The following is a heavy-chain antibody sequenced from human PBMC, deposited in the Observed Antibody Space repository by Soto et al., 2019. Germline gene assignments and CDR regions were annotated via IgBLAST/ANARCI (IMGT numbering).Heavy chain of an antibody. J-gene: IGHJ4*02. V-gene: IGHV4-31*03. CDR3: ARGFYYYDSSGTTFDY. Sequence: PSETLSLTCTVSGGSISSGGYYWSWIRQHPGNGLEWIGYIYYSGSTYYNPSLKSRVTISVDTSKNQFSLKLSSVTAADTAVYYCARGFYYYDSSGTTFDYWGQGTLVTVSS. CDR2: IYYSGST. CDR1: GGSISSGGYY. D-gene: IGHD3-22*01.